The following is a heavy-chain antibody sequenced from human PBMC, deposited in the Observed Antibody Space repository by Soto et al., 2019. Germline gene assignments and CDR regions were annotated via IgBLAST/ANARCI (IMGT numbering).Heavy chain of an antibody. D-gene: IGHD6-19*01. J-gene: IGHJ5*02. V-gene: IGHV1-69*13. CDR2: IIPIFGTA. CDR1: GGTFSSYA. Sequence: ASVKVSCKASGGTFSSYAISWVRQAPGQGLEWMGGIIPIFGTANYARKFQGRVTITADESTSTAYMELSSLRSEDTAVYYCAPAGVRYFHSSGWRWFDPWGQGTLVTVSS. CDR3: APAGVRYFHSSGWRWFDP.